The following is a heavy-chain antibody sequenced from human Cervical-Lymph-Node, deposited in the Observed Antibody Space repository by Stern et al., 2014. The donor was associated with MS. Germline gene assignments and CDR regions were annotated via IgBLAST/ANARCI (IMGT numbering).Heavy chain of an antibody. CDR3: ARSEVVPAAISTLYYCYGMDV. CDR1: GFTFSSYS. D-gene: IGHD2-2*02. J-gene: IGHJ6*02. V-gene: IGHV3-21*01. CDR2: ISSSXSYI. Sequence: VQLVXSGGGLVKPGGSLRLSCAASGFTFSSYSMNWVRQAPGKGLEWVSFISSSXSYITYADSVQGRFTISRDNAKNSLYLQMNSLRAEDTAVYYCARSEVVPAAISTLYYCYGMDVWGQGTTVTVSS.